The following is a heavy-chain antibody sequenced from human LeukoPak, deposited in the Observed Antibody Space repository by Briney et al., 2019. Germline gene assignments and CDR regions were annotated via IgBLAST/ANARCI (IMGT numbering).Heavy chain of an antibody. CDR1: GFTFGDYA. J-gene: IGHJ4*02. CDR3: TRVATLGIAVAGTWYFDY. Sequence: GGSLRLSCTASGFTFGDYAMSWFRQAPGKGLEWVGFIRSKAYGGTTEYAASVKGRFTISRDDSKSIAYLQMNSLKTEDTAVYYCTRVATLGIAVAGTWYFDYWGQGTLVTVSS. D-gene: IGHD6-19*01. V-gene: IGHV3-49*03. CDR2: IRSKAYGGTT.